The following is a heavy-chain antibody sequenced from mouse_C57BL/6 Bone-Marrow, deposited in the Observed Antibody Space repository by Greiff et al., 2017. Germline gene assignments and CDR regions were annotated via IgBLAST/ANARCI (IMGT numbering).Heavy chain of an antibody. Sequence: QVQLKQSGAELVRPGTSVKVSCKASGYAFTNYLIEWVKQRPGQGLEWIGVINPGSGGTNYNEKFKGKATLTADKSSSTAYMQLSSLTSEDSAVYFCARCGGSSYGWYFDVWGTGTTVTVSS. J-gene: IGHJ1*03. CDR3: ARCGGSSYGWYFDV. V-gene: IGHV1-54*01. CDR1: GYAFTNYL. D-gene: IGHD1-1*01. CDR2: INPGSGGT.